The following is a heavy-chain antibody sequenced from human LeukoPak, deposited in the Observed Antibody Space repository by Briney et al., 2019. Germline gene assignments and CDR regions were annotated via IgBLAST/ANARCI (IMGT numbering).Heavy chain of an antibody. CDR3: ARQSYSGSYYMDY. J-gene: IGHJ4*02. Sequence: GESLQISCKGSRYSFTTYWIAWVRQMPGKGLEWMGIIYPGDSDTRYSPSFQGQVTISADKSISTAYLQWSSLKASDTAMYYCARQSYSGSYYMDYWGQGTLVTVSS. CDR1: RYSFTTYW. D-gene: IGHD1-26*01. V-gene: IGHV5-51*01. CDR2: IYPGDSDT.